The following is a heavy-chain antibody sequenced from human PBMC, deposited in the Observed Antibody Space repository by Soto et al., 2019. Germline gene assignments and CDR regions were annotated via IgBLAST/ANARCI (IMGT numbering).Heavy chain of an antibody. D-gene: IGHD3-10*01. CDR1: EFTFSDYA. Sequence: GGSLRLSCAASEFTFSDYAMHWVRQAPGKGLEWVAVISYDGSHKYYPDSVMGRFTVSRDNSKNTLYLQMNSLRAEDTAVYYCARARSGNHNYYYYGMDVWGQGTTVTVSS. CDR3: ARARSGNHNYYYYGMDV. V-gene: IGHV3-30-3*01. CDR2: ISYDGSHK. J-gene: IGHJ6*02.